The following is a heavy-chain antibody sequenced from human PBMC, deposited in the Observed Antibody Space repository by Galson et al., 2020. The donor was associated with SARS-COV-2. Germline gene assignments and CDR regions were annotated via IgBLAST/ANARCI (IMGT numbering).Heavy chain of an antibody. J-gene: IGHJ6*02. CDR1: GFTFSSYW. CDR2: INSDGSST. V-gene: IGHV3-74*01. D-gene: IGHD6-13*01. Sequence: GSLRLSCAASGFTFSSYWMHWVRQAPGKGLVWVSRINSDGSSTSYADSVKGRFTISRDNAKNTLYLQMNSLRAEDTAVYYCASGPLSSPYYYYYGMDVWGQGTTVTVSS. CDR3: ASGPLSSPYYYYYGMDV.